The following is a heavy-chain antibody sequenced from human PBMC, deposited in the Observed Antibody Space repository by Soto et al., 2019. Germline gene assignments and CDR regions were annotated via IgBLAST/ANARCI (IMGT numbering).Heavy chain of an antibody. V-gene: IGHV1-69*12. CDR3: ARDNRRPQLGGDYYYMTDV. J-gene: IGHJ6*02. CDR2: IIPLFRTP. D-gene: IGHD2-21*01. Sequence: QVQVVQSGAEVKEPGSSVKVSCQASGGTFSSSALSWVRQAPGQGLEWMGGIIPLFRTPDYAQKFQGRVTITADESPRTAYMELSSLRPEHTAIYYCARDNRRPQLGGDYYYMTDVWGQGTTITVSS. CDR1: GGTFSSSA.